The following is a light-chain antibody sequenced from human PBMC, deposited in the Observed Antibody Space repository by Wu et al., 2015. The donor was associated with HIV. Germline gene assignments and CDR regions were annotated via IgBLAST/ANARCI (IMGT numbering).Light chain of an antibody. J-gene: IGKJ5*01. Sequence: TQSPASLSVSPGERVTLSCRASQSVGSNLAWYQQKPGQAPRLLIYDASTRATGIPDRFSGSGSGTEFTLTIRRLEPDDFAVYFCQQYGRSPITFGQGTRLEIK. CDR2: DAS. V-gene: IGKV3-20*01. CDR3: QQYGRSPIT. CDR1: QSVGSN.